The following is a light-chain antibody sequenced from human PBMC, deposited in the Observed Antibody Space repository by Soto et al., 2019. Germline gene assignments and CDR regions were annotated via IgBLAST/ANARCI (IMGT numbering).Light chain of an antibody. V-gene: IGKV1D-13*01. CDR2: DAS. J-gene: IGKJ5*01. CDR1: QGISSA. CDR3: QQFNNYPLT. Sequence: AIQLTQAPSSLSASVGVGVAISCRASQGISSAVAWYQQKPGKPPKLLMYDASSLESGVPPRFSGSGSGTDFTLSISSLQPEDFATYYCQQFNNYPLTFGQGTRLEL.